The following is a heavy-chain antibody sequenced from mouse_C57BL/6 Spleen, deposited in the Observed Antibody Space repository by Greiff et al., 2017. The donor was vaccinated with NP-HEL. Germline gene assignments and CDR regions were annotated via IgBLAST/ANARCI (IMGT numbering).Heavy chain of an antibody. CDR2: ISSGSSTI. V-gene: IGHV5-17*01. CDR1: GFTFSDYG. D-gene: IGHD2-9*01. Sequence: EVKLVESGGGLVKPGGSLKLSCAASGFTFSDYGMHWVRQAPEKGLEWVAYISSGSSTIYYADTVKGRFTISRDNAKNTLFLQMTSLRSEDTAMYYCARAYYGYDGFAYWGQGTLVTVSA. J-gene: IGHJ3*01. CDR3: ARAYYGYDGFAY.